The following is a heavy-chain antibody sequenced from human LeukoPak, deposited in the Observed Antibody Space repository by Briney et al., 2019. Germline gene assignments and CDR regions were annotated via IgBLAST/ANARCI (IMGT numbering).Heavy chain of an antibody. D-gene: IGHD2-21*02. Sequence: PGGSLRLSCAASGFTFSDYYMSWIRQAPGKGLEWVSYISSSGSTIYYADSVKGRFTISRDNAKNSLYLQMNSLRAEDTAVYYCARWGGSYCGGDCYSRNAFDIWGQGTMVTVSS. J-gene: IGHJ3*02. CDR1: GFTFSDYY. V-gene: IGHV3-11*04. CDR2: ISSSGSTI. CDR3: ARWGGSYCGGDCYSRNAFDI.